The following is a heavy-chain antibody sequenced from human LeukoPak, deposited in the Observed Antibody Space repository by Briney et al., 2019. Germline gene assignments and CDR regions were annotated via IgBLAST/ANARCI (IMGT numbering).Heavy chain of an antibody. CDR1: GFNLGRYA. V-gene: IGHV3-23*01. CDR2: INTGETT. Sequence: PGGSLRLSCAASGFNLGRYAMSWVRQAPGRGLEWVSCINTGETTFYADSVKGRFTISGDSSKNNLYLHMTSLRDEDTALYYCAKGAFDVWGQGTVVIVSS. J-gene: IGHJ3*01. CDR3: AKGAFDV.